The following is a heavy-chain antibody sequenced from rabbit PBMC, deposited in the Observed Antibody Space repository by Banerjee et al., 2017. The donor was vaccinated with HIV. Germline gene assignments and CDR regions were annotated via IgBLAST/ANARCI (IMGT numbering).Heavy chain of an antibody. CDR2: IDAGTSGDT. Sequence: QEQLVESGGGLVKPGASLTLTCTASGFSFSSNYWLCWVRQAPGKGLEWIACIDAGTSGDTYYASWAKGRFTISKTSSTTVTLQMTSLTAADTATYFCARGTTTPAYYRPYFNLWGPGTLVTVS. D-gene: IGHD1-1*01. CDR1: GFSFSSNYW. CDR3: ARGTTTPAYYRPYFNL. J-gene: IGHJ4*01. V-gene: IGHV1S45*01.